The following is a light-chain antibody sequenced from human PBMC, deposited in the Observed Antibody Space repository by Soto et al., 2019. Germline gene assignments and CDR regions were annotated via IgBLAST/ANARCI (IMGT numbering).Light chain of an antibody. CDR1: QVITNY. J-gene: IGKJ2*01. CDR3: QQYENPPYT. CDR2: DIS. Sequence: DIQLTQSASSLSASVGDRVTITCQASQVITNYLNWYQQKPGKAPKLLIYDISTLEIGVPSRFGGSGAGTHFTFTITGLQPADIATYYCQQYENPPYTFGQGTKLEI. V-gene: IGKV1-33*01.